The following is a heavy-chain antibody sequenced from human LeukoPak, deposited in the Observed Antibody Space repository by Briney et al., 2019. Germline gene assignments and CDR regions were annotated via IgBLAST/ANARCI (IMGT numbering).Heavy chain of an antibody. Sequence: GESLRLSCAASGFTFSRLAMTWVRQAPGKGLEWVSTISASGPYYAVAVRGRFTISRDNSRNTLSLQMDSLRAEDTAVYYCAKDHESDGYPCLDHWGLGTLVTVSS. V-gene: IGHV3-23*01. CDR3: AKDHESDGYPCLDH. CDR2: ISASGP. D-gene: IGHD3-22*01. CDR1: GFTFSRLA. J-gene: IGHJ4*02.